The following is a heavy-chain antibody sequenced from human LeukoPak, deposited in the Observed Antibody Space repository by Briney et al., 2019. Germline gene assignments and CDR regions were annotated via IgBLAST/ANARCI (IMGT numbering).Heavy chain of an antibody. J-gene: IGHJ4*02. D-gene: IGHD3-22*01. CDR3: AKDARLQHYYDSSGYYY. CDR1: GFTFSSYA. Sequence: GGSLRLSCAASGFTFSSYAMSWVRQAPGKGLEWVSAISGSGGSTYYADSVKGRFTISRDNSKNTLYLQMNSLRAEDTAVYYCAKDARLQHYYDSSGYYYWGQGTLVTVSS. CDR2: ISGSGGST. V-gene: IGHV3-23*01.